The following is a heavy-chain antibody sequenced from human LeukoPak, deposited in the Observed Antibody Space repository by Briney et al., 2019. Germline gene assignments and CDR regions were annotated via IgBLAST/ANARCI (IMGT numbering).Heavy chain of an antibody. CDR1: GGTFSSYA. J-gene: IGHJ4*02. CDR3: ARAVGTQHYFDY. D-gene: IGHD1-14*01. CDR2: ITPILGIA. Sequence: SVKVSCKASGGTFSSYAISWVRQAPGQGLEWMGRITPILGIANYAQKFQGRVTITADKSTSTAYMELSSLRSEDTAVYYCARAVGTQHYFDYWGQGTLVTVSS. V-gene: IGHV1-69*04.